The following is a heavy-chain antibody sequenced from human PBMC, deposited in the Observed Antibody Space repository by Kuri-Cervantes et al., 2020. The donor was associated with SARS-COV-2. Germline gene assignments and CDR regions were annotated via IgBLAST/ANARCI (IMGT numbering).Heavy chain of an antibody. V-gene: IGHV3-23*01. Sequence: GGSLRLSCAASGFTFSSYAMSWVRQAPGKGLEWVSAISGSGGSTYYADSVKGRFTISRDNSKNTLYLQMNSLRAEDTAVYYCARDAYYYDSSGYYYYYYGMDVWGQGTTVTVSS. CDR1: GFTFSSYA. D-gene: IGHD3-22*01. CDR3: ARDAYYYDSSGYYYYYYGMDV. J-gene: IGHJ6*02. CDR2: ISGSGGST.